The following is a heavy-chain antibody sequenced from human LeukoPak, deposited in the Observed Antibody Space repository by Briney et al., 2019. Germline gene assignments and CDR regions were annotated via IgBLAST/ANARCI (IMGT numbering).Heavy chain of an antibody. CDR3: ARVDVDTAIPYYFDY. J-gene: IGHJ4*02. CDR2: IYYSGST. Sequence: SETLSLTCTVSGGSISSYYWSWIRQPPGKGLEWIGYIYYSGSTNYNPSLKSRVTISVDTSKNQFSLKLSSVTAADTAVYYCARVDVDTAIPYYFDYWGQGTLVTVSS. V-gene: IGHV4-59*01. CDR1: GGSISSYY. D-gene: IGHD5-18*01.